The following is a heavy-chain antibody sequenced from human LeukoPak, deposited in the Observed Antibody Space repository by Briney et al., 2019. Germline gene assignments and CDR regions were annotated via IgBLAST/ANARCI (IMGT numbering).Heavy chain of an antibody. CDR3: AKDLGLSVGSTPFDY. V-gene: IGHV3-23*01. J-gene: IGHJ4*02. CDR2: IYGSGVNT. CDR1: GFTFSTYT. D-gene: IGHD1-26*01. Sequence: GGSLRLSCAASGFTFSTYTMSWARQAPGKGLEWVSSIYGSGVNTFYADSVQGRFTISRDNFQNTLSLQMNSLRADDTAVYYCAKDLGLSVGSTPFDYWGQGTLVTVSS.